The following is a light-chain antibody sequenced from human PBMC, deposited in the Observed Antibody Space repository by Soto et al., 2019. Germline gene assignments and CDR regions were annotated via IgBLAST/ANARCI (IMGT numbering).Light chain of an antibody. CDR2: AAS. Sequence: AILMTQSPSSLSASTGDRVTITCRASQGIRNDLGWYQQKPGKAPKLLIYAASSLQSGVPSRFSGSGSGTDFTLTISSLQPEDFATYYCLQDYNYPWTFGQGTKVDIK. J-gene: IGKJ1*01. V-gene: IGKV1-6*01. CDR3: LQDYNYPWT. CDR1: QGIRND.